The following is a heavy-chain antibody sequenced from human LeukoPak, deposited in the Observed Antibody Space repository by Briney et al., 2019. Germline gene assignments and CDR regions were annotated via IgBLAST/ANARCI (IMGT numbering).Heavy chain of an antibody. CDR3: ARLNIAADY. J-gene: IGHJ4*02. D-gene: IGHD6-13*01. V-gene: IGHV4-34*01. CDR2: IHYTGST. CDR1: GGSFSGYY. Sequence: SETLSLTCAVYGGSFSGYYWGWIRQPPGKGLERIGNIHYTGSTYYNPSLKSRVTISVDTSKNQFSLKLSSVTAADTAVYYCARLNIAADYWGQGTLVTVSS.